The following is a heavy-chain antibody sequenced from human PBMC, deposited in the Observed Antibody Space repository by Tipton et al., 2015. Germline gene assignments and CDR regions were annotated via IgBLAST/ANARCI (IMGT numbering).Heavy chain of an antibody. J-gene: IGHJ4*02. V-gene: IGHV4-4*07. CDR1: GDSIRNYH. Sequence: VKPSETLSLTCSVSGDSIRNYHWSWLRQPAGKGLEWIGRIFVGGSVDYSPSVKSRVSMSVDTSKNQFSLRLTSVTAADTAVYYCAREVWDTDRSGYDYWGQGTLVTVSS. D-gene: IGHD3-3*01. CDR3: AREVWDTDRSGYDY. CDR2: IFVGGSV.